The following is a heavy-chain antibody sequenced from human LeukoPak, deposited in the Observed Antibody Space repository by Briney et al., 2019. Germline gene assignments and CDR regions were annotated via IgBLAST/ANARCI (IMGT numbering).Heavy chain of an antibody. CDR2: IYYSGST. Sequence: PSETLSLTCTVSGGSISSSSYYWGWIRQPPGKGLEWIGSIYYSGSTYYNPSLKSRVTISVDTSKNQFSLKLSSVTAADTAVYYCARELYSSSWNNWFDPWGQGTLVTVSS. D-gene: IGHD6-13*01. CDR1: GGSISSSSYY. V-gene: IGHV4-39*07. J-gene: IGHJ5*02. CDR3: ARELYSSSWNNWFDP.